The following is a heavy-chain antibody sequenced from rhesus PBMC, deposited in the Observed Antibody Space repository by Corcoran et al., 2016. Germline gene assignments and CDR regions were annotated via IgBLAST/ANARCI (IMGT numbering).Heavy chain of an antibody. CDR2: FYWDNDR. CDR1: GFSRTTGGLV. D-gene: IGHD6-31*01. V-gene: IGHV2-174*01. CDR3: VRALFIRGWTPGCTFDS. J-gene: IGHJ4*01. Sequence: QVTLRDSGPALVRPTENLALTCSFPGFSRTTGGLVVGCVRHPPGRALEWLALFYWDNDRRYIESLRSRLTISKDTSENQVVLLMTNMDPEDTGIYYCVRALFIRGWTPGCTFDSWGPGVLVTVSS.